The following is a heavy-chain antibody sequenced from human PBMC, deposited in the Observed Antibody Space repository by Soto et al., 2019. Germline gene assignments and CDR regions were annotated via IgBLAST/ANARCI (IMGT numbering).Heavy chain of an antibody. CDR1: GGTFSSYT. CDR2: IIPILGIA. D-gene: IGHD2-2*02. V-gene: IGHV1-69*02. J-gene: IGHJ4*02. CDR3: XMEYCSSTSCYRDY. Sequence: QVQLVQSGAEVKKPGSSVKVSCKASGGTFSSYTISWVRQAPGQGLEWMGRIIPILGIANYAQKFQGRVTXXXXXXXXXXXXXXXXXXSEDTAXXXXXMEYCSSTSCYRDYWGQGTLVTVSS.